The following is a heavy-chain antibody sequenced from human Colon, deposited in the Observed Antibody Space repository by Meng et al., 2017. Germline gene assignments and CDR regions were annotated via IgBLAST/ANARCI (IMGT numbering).Heavy chain of an antibody. J-gene: IGHJ4*02. CDR2: LNDSGST. CDR3: VDSKWSANY. V-gene: IGHV4-34*01. Sequence: QVQLHQWGAGPLQPSEHLSLTCAVHGGSFRSHYWTWIRQPPGKGLEWIGELNDSGSTHYNPSLGSRVTISVDTSKSQFSLKLISVTAADTGVYYCVDSKWSANYWGQGTLVTVSS. D-gene: IGHD3-3*01. CDR1: GGSFRSHY.